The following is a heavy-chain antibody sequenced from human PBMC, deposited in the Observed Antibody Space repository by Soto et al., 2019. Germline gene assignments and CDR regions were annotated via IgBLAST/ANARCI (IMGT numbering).Heavy chain of an antibody. CDR2: TYYRSRWYY. Sequence: SQTLSLTCAISGDSVSSNSAAWNWIRQSPSRGLEWLGRTYYRSRWYYDYAVSVKSRITINPDTSKNQFSLHLSSVSPEDTAVYYCARDGGTGDDFWDYWGQGTLVTVPS. CDR3: ARDGGTGDDFWDY. J-gene: IGHJ4*02. V-gene: IGHV6-1*01. D-gene: IGHD3-3*01. CDR1: GDSVSSNSAA.